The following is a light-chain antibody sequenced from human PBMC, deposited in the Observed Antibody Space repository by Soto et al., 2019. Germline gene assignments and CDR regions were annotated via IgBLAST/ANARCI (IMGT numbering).Light chain of an antibody. J-gene: IGLJ1*01. CDR1: SSNIGAGFD. V-gene: IGLV1-40*01. CDR2: SKN. CDR3: QSYDRNLRAYV. Sequence: QSVLTQPPSVSGAPGQRVTISCTGSSSNIGAGFDVHWYQQFPRTAPKLLIYSKNNRPPGVPDRLRVSKSATSAPLAITGLQAADLADYYCQSYDRNLRAYVFGSGTMLTVL.